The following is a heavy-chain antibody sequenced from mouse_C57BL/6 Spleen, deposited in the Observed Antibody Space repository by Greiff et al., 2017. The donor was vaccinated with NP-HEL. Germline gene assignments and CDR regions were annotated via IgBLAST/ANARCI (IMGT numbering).Heavy chain of an antibody. CDR1: GYTFTSYW. V-gene: IGHV1-55*01. D-gene: IGHD1-1*01. CDR2: IYPGSGST. Sequence: VQLQQSGAELVKPGASVKMSCKASGYTFTSYWITWVKQRPGQGLAWIGDIYPGSGSTNYNEKFKSKATLTVDTSASTAYMQLSSLTSEDSAVYYCARRGYYGSSYDWYFDVWGTGTTVTVSS. CDR3: ARRGYYGSSYDWYFDV. J-gene: IGHJ1*03.